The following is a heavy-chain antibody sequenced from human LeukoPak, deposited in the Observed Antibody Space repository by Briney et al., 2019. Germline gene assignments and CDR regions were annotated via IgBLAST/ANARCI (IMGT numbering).Heavy chain of an antibody. V-gene: IGHV1-69*05. Sequence: GSSVKVSCKASGGTFSSYAISWVRQAPGQGLEWMGGIIPIFGTANYAQKFQGRVTITTDESTSTAYMELSSLRSEDTAVYYCASATIPRQRDGYNWVLPPKHSHNWFDPWGQGTLVTVSS. CDR2: IIPIFGTA. CDR1: GGTFSSYA. D-gene: IGHD5-24*01. CDR3: ASATIPRQRDGYNWVLPPKHSHNWFDP. J-gene: IGHJ5*02.